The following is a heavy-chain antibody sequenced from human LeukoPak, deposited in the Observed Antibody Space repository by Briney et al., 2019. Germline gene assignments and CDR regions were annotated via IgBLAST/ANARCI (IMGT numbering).Heavy chain of an antibody. Sequence: PGGSLRLSCAASGFTFSSYAMSWVRQAPGRGLEWVSAISGGGGTTYYADSVKGRFTISRDNSKNTLYMQMNSLRAEDTAVYYCAKRYYDILTGYDVWGQGTTVTVPS. CDR2: ISGGGGTT. CDR3: AKRYYDILTGYDV. J-gene: IGHJ6*02. V-gene: IGHV3-23*01. CDR1: GFTFSSYA. D-gene: IGHD3-9*01.